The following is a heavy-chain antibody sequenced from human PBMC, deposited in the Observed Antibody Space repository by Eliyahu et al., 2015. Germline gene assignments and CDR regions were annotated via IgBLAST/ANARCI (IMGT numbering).Heavy chain of an antibody. V-gene: IGHV3-33*01. CDR3: ARRSVYGGLDS. D-gene: IGHD2/OR15-2a*01. CDR2: IWYDGSQA. J-gene: IGHJ4*02. CDR1: VFPLINHG. Sequence: VQLEESGGGVVQPGTSLRLSCAASVFPLINHGMPWVRQAPGKGLEWLALIWYDGSQAYYAESVKGRFTISRDNSENTVYLQMGGLRGDDTGVYYCARRSVYGGLDSWGQGTLVTVS.